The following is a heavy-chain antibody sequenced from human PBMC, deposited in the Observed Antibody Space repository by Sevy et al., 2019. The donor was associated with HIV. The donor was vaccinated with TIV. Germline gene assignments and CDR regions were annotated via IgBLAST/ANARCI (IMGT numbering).Heavy chain of an antibody. J-gene: IGHJ4*02. D-gene: IGHD3-10*01. CDR1: GGSMSSYF. Sequence: SETLSLTCTVSGGSMSSYFWSWIRQPPGKGLGWIGYIYYTGTTNYNPSLKSRLTMSLDTSKNRFSLKLTAVTAADTAVYYWARDSVLSPRVFDSWGQGTLVTVSS. CDR2: IYYTGTT. V-gene: IGHV4-59*01. CDR3: ARDSVLSPRVFDS.